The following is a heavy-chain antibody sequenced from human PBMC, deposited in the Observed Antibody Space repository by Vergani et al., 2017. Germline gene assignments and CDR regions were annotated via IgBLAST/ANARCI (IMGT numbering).Heavy chain of an antibody. D-gene: IGHD3-9*01. CDR2: ISASGAPT. V-gene: IGHV3-23*01. J-gene: IGHJ6*02. CDR3: ARDLRDYDILTGYYAYGMDV. CDR1: GFIFSTYA. Sequence: EVQLLESGGDLVQPGGSLRLSCTASGFIFSTYAMSWVRQAPGKGLEWVSGISASGAPTYYADSVKGRVTISRDNSKNTLYLQMNTLRAEDTAVYYCARDLRDYDILTGYYAYGMDVWGQGTTVTVSS.